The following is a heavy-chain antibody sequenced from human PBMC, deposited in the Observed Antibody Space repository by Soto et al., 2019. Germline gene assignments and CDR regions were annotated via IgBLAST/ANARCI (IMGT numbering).Heavy chain of an antibody. CDR3: ARSYSSSSPLYFDY. Sequence: SETLSLTCAVYGGSFSGYYWSWIRQPPGKGLEWIGEINHSGSTNYNPSLKSRVTISVDTSKNQFSLKLSSVTAADTAVYYCARSYSSSSPLYFDYWGQGTLVTVSS. CDR1: GGSFSGYY. CDR2: INHSGST. J-gene: IGHJ4*02. V-gene: IGHV4-34*01. D-gene: IGHD6-6*01.